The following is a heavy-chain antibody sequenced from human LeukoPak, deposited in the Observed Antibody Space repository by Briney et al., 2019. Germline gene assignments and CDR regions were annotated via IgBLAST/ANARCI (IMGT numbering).Heavy chain of an antibody. V-gene: IGHV4-4*07. CDR3: ARAPSYNSARLDV. J-gene: IGHJ6*02. CDR2: IYTSGGT. CDR1: GGSISSYY. D-gene: IGHD1-1*01. Sequence: PSETLSLTCTVSGGSISSYYWTWVRQPAGKGLEWIGRIYTSGGTNYNPSLKSRVTMSVDTSENRFSLKLTSVTAADTAVYYCARAPSYNSARLDVWGQGTTVIVSS.